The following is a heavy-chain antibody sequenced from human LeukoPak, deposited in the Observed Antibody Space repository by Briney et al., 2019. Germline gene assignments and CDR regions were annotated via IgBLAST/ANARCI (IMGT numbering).Heavy chain of an antibody. V-gene: IGHV3-9*01. J-gene: IGHJ4*02. CDR2: ISWNSGSI. CDR3: AKDMEDGLRLGELSPMGRGYSYGYFDY. CDR1: GFTFSSYA. D-gene: IGHD3-16*02. Sequence: PGGSLRLSCAASGFTFSSYAMSWVRQAPGKGLEWVSGISWNSGSIGYADSVKGRFTISRDNAKNSLYLQMNSLRAEDTALYYCAKDMEDGLRLGELSPMGRGYSYGYFDYWGQGTLVTVSS.